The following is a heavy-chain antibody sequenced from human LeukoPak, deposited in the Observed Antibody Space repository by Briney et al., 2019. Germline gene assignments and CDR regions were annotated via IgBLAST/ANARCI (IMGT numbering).Heavy chain of an antibody. CDR2: IYYSGST. CDR3: ARTQYYYYYMDV. Sequence: SETLSLTCTVSGGSISSYYWSWIRQSPGKGLEWIGYIYYSGSTNYNPSLKSRVTISVDTSKNQFSLKLSSVTAADTAVYYCARTQYYYYYMDVWGKGTTVTVSS. J-gene: IGHJ6*03. V-gene: IGHV4-59*01. CDR1: GGSISSYY.